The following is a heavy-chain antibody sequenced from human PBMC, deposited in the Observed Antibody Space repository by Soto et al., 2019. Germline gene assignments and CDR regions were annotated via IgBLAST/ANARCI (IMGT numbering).Heavy chain of an antibody. Sequence: ASVKVSCKASGYTFTSYAMHWVRQAPGQRPEWIGWINAGNGNTKYSQKFQGRVTITRDTSTSTAYMELSSLRSEDTAVYYCAAAGTPPLGMDVWGQGTTVTVSS. CDR3: AAAGTPPLGMDV. J-gene: IGHJ6*02. CDR1: GYTFTSYA. CDR2: INAGNGNT. D-gene: IGHD6-13*01. V-gene: IGHV1-3*01.